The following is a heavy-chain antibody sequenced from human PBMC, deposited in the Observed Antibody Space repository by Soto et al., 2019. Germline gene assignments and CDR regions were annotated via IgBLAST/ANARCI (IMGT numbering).Heavy chain of an antibody. Sequence: PGGSLRLACVASGFTFSTYWMSWVRQAPGKGLEWVANIKQDGSEKYYVDSVKDRFTISRDNAKNSLYLQMNSLRAEDSAVYYCARVYPGSGWPYHYYGLDVWGQGTTVPVSS. CDR3: ARVYPGSGWPYHYYGLDV. V-gene: IGHV3-7*01. D-gene: IGHD6-19*01. CDR1: GFTFSTYW. J-gene: IGHJ6*02. CDR2: IKQDGSEK.